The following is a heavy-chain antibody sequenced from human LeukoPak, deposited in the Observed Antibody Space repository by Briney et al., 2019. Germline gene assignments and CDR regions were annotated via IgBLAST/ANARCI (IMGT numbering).Heavy chain of an antibody. J-gene: IGHJ6*03. CDR3: ARDVSDFRSFSKYYYMDV. Sequence: ASVKVSCKASGHTFPSFGISWVRQAPGQGLEWMGWISAYNGNTNYAQQLQGRVTMTTDTSTSTAYMELRSLRSDDTAVYYCARDVSDFRSFSKYYYMDVWGKGTTVTVSS. CDR1: GHTFPSFG. D-gene: IGHD3-3*01. CDR2: ISAYNGNT. V-gene: IGHV1-18*01.